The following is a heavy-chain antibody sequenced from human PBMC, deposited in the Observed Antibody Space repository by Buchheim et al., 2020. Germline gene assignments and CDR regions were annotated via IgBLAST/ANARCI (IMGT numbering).Heavy chain of an antibody. D-gene: IGHD3-16*01. J-gene: IGHJ6*02. Sequence: QVQLVESGGGVVQPRRSLRLSCAASGFTFSSYGMHWVRQAPGKGLEWVAVIWYDGSNKYYADSVKGRFTISRDHSKNTLYLQMNSLRAEDTAVYYCARAPLGITFGGVHYGMDVWGQGTT. CDR1: GFTFSSYG. CDR2: IWYDGSNK. CDR3: ARAPLGITFGGVHYGMDV. V-gene: IGHV3-33*01.